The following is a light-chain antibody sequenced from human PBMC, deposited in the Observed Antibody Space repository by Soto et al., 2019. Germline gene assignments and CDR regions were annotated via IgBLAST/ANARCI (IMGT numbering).Light chain of an antibody. CDR2: AAS. V-gene: IGKV1-5*01. CDR3: QHYNSYSEA. Sequence: DIQMTQSPSTLSASVGYRFTITCRASQSISSYLNWYQQKPGKAPKLLIYAASSLQSGVPSRFSGSGSGTEFTLTISSLQPDDFATYYCQHYNSYSEAFGQGTTGDIK. J-gene: IGKJ1*01. CDR1: QSISSY.